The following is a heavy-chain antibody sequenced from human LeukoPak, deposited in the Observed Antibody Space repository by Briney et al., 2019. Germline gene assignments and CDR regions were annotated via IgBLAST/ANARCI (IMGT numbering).Heavy chain of an antibody. CDR3: ARQNNWNYGY. CDR1: GYSFTTYW. V-gene: IGHV5-51*01. D-gene: IGHD1-7*01. CDR2: IYPADSTA. Sequence: GESLKISCKASGYSFTTYWIGWVRQMPGKGLEWMGIIYPADSTAHYSPSFQGQVTISVDKSINTAYLQWSRLKASDTAMYYRARQNNWNYGYWGQGTLVTVSS. J-gene: IGHJ4*02.